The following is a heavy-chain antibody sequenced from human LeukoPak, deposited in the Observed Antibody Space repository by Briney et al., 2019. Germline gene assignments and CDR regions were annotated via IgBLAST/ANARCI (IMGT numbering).Heavy chain of an antibody. CDR2: IQYDGSNE. D-gene: IGHD2-8*01. V-gene: IGHV3-30*02. J-gene: IGHJ6*03. CDR1: GFTLSSYG. Sequence: GRSLTLSCPASGFTLSSYGMHWVRQAPGKGLEWVAYIQYDGSNEQYADSMKGRFSISRDSSKNILYLQMNSLRAEDTAVYYCAKDRCSNGVGCYYYYMDVWGKGTTVTISS. CDR3: AKDRCSNGVGCYYYYMDV.